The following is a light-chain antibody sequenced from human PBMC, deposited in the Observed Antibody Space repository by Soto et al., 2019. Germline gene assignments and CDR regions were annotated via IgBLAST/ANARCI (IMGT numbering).Light chain of an antibody. V-gene: IGLV2-11*01. Sequence: QSALTQPRSVSGSPGQSVTISCTGVSSAVRGYIYVSWYQQHPDKAPKLVLYNVTQRPSGVPARFSGSKSGNTASLTISGLQAEDEADYFCCSYADTFVFGIGTKLTVL. CDR3: CSYADTFV. J-gene: IGLJ1*01. CDR1: SSAVRGYIY. CDR2: NVT.